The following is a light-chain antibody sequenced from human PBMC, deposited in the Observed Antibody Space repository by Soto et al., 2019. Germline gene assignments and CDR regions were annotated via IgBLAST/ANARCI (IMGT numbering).Light chain of an antibody. Sequence: EIVMTQSPATLSVSPGERATLSCRASQSVSSNLAWYQQKPGRAPRLLIYGASTRATGIPARFSGSGSGTEFTLTISSLQSEDFAVYYCQQYNNWGWTFGQGTKVEIK. CDR2: GAS. CDR3: QQYNNWGWT. V-gene: IGKV3-15*01. J-gene: IGKJ1*01. CDR1: QSVSSN.